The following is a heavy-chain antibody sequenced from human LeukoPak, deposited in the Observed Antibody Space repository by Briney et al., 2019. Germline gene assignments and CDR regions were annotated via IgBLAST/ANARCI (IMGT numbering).Heavy chain of an antibody. CDR2: ISSSSSTI. J-gene: IGHJ5*02. CDR1: GFTFSSYS. CDR3: ARDNNWNPSNWFDP. V-gene: IGHV3-48*01. Sequence: GGSLRLSCAASGFTFSSYSMNWVRQAPGKGLEWVSYISSSSSTIYYADSVKGRFTISRDNAKNSLYLQMNSLRAEDTAVYYCARDNNWNPSNWFDPWGQGTLVTVSS. D-gene: IGHD1-20*01.